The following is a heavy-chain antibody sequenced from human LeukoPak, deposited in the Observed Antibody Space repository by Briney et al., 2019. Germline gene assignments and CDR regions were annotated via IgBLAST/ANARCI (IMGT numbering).Heavy chain of an antibody. Sequence: GGSLRLSCAASGFTFSSYYMNWVRQAPGKGLEWVSSISSSSSYIYYADSVKGRFTISRDNAKHSLYLQMNSLRAEDTAVYYCAREMDAAAGTSWFDPWGQGTLVTVSS. D-gene: IGHD6-13*01. CDR3: AREMDAAAGTSWFDP. CDR2: ISSSSSYI. V-gene: IGHV3-21*01. CDR1: GFTFSSYY. J-gene: IGHJ5*02.